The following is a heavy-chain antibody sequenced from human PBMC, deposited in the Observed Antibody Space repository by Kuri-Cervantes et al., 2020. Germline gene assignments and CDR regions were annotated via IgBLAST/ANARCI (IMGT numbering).Heavy chain of an antibody. CDR2: INPNSGGT. V-gene: IGHV1-2*02. Sequence: ASVKVSCKASGYTFTGYYMHWVRQAPGQGLEWMGWINPNSGGTNYAQKFQGRVTMTRDTSINTAYMELSRLRSDDTAVYYCARGGEKYYYDSSGPPRNGMDVWGRGTTVTVSS. CDR3: ARGGEKYYYDSSGPPRNGMDV. D-gene: IGHD3-22*01. CDR1: GYTFTGYY. J-gene: IGHJ6*02.